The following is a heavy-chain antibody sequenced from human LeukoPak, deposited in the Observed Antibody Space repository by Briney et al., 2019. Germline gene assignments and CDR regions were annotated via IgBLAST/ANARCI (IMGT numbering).Heavy chain of an antibody. D-gene: IGHD3-22*01. Sequence: SETLSLTCAVYGGSFSGYYWSWIRQPPGKGLEWIGEINHSGSTNYNPSLKSRVTISVDTSKNQFSLKLSSVTAADTAVYYCASSTYYYDSSGYYNYWGQGTMVTVSS. CDR2: INHSGST. V-gene: IGHV4-34*01. J-gene: IGHJ3*01. CDR3: ASSTYYYDSSGYYNY. CDR1: GGSFSGYY.